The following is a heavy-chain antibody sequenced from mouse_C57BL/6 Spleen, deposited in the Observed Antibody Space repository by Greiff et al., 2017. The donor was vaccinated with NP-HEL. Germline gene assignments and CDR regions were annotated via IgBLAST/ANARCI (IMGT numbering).Heavy chain of an antibody. J-gene: IGHJ2*01. Sequence: EVQLQQSGPELVKPGASVKISCKASGYSFTGYYMNWVKQSPEKSLEWIGVINPSTGGTTYNQKFKAKATLTVDKSSSTAYMQLKSLTSEDSAVYYCARSDYSLLGYYFDYWGQGTTLTVSS. CDR2: INPSTGGT. V-gene: IGHV1-42*01. CDR1: GYSFTGYY. D-gene: IGHD2-12*01. CDR3: ARSDYSLLGYYFDY.